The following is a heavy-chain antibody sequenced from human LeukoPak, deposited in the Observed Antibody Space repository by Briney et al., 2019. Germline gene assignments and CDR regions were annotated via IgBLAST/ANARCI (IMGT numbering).Heavy chain of an antibody. D-gene: IGHD5-24*01. CDR3: SRSDGGSDFDY. CDR1: GDSVSSAA. Sequence: SQTLSPTCAISGDSVSSAAWNWIRQSPSRGLEWLGRTYYRSKWYNDYAVSVKSRISINPDTSKNQFSLQLSSVTPEDTAVYYCSRSDGGSDFDYWGQGTLVTVSS. J-gene: IGHJ4*02. CDR2: TYYRSKWYN. V-gene: IGHV6-1*01.